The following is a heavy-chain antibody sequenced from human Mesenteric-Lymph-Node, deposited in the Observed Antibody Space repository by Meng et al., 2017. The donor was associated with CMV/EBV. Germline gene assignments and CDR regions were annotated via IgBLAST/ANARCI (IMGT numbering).Heavy chain of an antibody. CDR2: ISSSTSVI. Sequence: GESLKISCAASGFTFSRYSMNWARQAPGKGLEWISFISSSTSVIYYAESVKGRFTISRDNAKNTLYLQMNSLRVEDTAVYYCAREERRGVPGEDFAFWGQGTLVTVSS. CDR3: AREERRGVPGEDFAF. J-gene: IGHJ4*02. CDR1: GFTFSRYS. D-gene: IGHD2-2*01. V-gene: IGHV3-48*04.